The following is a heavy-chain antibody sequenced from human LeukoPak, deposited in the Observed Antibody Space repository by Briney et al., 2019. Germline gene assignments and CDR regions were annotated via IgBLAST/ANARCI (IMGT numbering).Heavy chain of an antibody. CDR2: MSGSGGST. J-gene: IGHJ4*02. V-gene: IGHV3-23*01. CDR3: AKYYYSRPDY. CDR1: GFSFSSYA. Sequence: PGGSLRLSCAASGFSFSSYAMSWVRQAPGKGLEWVSAMSGSGGSTYYADSVKGRFTISGDNSKNTLYLQMNSLRAEDTAVYYCAKYYYSRPDYWGQGTLVTVSS. D-gene: IGHD5-12*01.